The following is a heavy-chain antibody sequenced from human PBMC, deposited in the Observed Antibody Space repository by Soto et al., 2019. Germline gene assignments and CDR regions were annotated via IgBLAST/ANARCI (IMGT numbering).Heavy chain of an antibody. CDR2: INAGNGNT. CDR1: GYTFTIYA. J-gene: IGHJ4*02. D-gene: IGHD3-22*01. Sequence: GASVKVSCKASGYTFTIYAMHWVRQAPGQRLEWMGWINAGNGNTKYSQKFQGRVTITRDTSASTAYMELSSLRSEDTAVYYCARAALVGYYDSSGYYYPDYWGQGTLVTVSS. CDR3: ARAALVGYYDSSGYYYPDY. V-gene: IGHV1-3*01.